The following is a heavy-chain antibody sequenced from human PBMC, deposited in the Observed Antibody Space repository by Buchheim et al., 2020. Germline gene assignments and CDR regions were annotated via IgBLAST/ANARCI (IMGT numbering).Heavy chain of an antibody. CDR3: TGLTVVTSTEYFHH. Sequence: EVQLVESGGGLVQPGGSLRLSCAASGFTFSSYYMSWVRQAPGKGLEWVSYISRSGSTNYADSVEGRFTISSDNSKNTLYLQMRSLRAEDTAVYYYTGLTVVTSTEYFHHWGQGTL. V-gene: IGHV3-53*01. CDR1: GFTFSSYY. CDR2: ISRSGST. J-gene: IGHJ1*01. D-gene: IGHD3-22*01.